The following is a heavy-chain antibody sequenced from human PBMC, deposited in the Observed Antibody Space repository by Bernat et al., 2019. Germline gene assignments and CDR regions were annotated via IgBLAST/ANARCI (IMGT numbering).Heavy chain of an antibody. D-gene: IGHD3-22*01. Sequence: EVQLVESGGGLVKPGGSLRLSCAASGFTFSSYSMNWVRQAPGKGLEWVSFISSSSSYIYYADSVKGRFTISRDKAKNSLYLQMNSLRAEDTAVYYCASWYYYDSSGYDAFDIWGQGTMVTVSS. J-gene: IGHJ3*02. CDR3: ASWYYYDSSGYDAFDI. CDR1: GFTFSSYS. CDR2: ISSSSSYI. V-gene: IGHV3-21*01.